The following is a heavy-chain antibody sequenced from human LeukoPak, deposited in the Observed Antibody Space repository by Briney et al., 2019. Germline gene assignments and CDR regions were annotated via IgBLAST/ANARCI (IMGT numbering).Heavy chain of an antibody. CDR2: INPSGGST. CDR3: AREGSGWFLYFDY. V-gene: IGHV1-46*01. J-gene: IGHJ4*02. Sequence: ASVKVSCKASGYPFTDYSLHWVRQAPGQGLEWMGIINPSGGSTSYAQKFQGRVTMTRDTSTSTVYMELSSLRSEDTAVYYCAREGSGWFLYFDYWGQGTLVTVSS. D-gene: IGHD6-19*01. CDR1: GYPFTDYS.